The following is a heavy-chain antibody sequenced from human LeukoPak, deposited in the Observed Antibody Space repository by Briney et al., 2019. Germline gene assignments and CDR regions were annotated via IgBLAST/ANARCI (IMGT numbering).Heavy chain of an antibody. CDR3: ARHSGSGSYRSVFGY. CDR1: GYSLTNYW. V-gene: IGHV5-51*01. J-gene: IGHJ4*02. CDR2: IYPGDSDT. Sequence: GESLKISCKGSGYSLTNYWIGWVRQMPGKGLEWMGIIYPGDSDTRYSPSFQGQVTISADKSISTAYLTWSSLKASDTAMYYCARHSGSGSYRSVFGYWGQGTLVTVSS. D-gene: IGHD3-10*01.